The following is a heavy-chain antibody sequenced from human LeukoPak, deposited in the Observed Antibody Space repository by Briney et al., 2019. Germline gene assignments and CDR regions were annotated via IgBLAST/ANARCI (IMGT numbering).Heavy chain of an antibody. D-gene: IGHD3-22*01. CDR2: IYYSGST. Sequence: SETLSLTCTVSGGSISSSSYYWGWIRQPPGKGLEWIGSIYYSGSTYYNPSLKSRVTISVDTSKNQFSLKLSSVTAADTAVYYCARDCGWDYYDSSGYYYFDYWGQGTLVTVSS. V-gene: IGHV4-39*07. CDR1: GGSISSSSYY. CDR3: ARDCGWDYYDSSGYYYFDY. J-gene: IGHJ4*02.